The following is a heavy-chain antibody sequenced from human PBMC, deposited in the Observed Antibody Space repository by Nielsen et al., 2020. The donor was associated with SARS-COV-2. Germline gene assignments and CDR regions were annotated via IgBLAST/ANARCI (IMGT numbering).Heavy chain of an antibody. CDR2: MNPNSGNT. CDR1: GGTFSSDA. Sequence: ASVKVSCKASGGTFSSDAINWVRQATGQGLEWMGWMNPNSGNTGYAQKFQGRVTMTRNTSISTAYMELSSLRSEDTAVYYCARGRRFLNVRRAYGMDVWGQGTTVTVSS. CDR3: ARGRRFLNVRRAYGMDV. D-gene: IGHD3-3*01. V-gene: IGHV1-8*02. J-gene: IGHJ6*02.